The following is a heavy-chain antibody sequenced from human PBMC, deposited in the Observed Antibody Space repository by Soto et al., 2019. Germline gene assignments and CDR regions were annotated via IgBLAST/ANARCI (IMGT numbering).Heavy chain of an antibody. CDR2: IIPIFGTA. CDR3: ASYYYDSSGLWAPFDY. D-gene: IGHD3-22*01. V-gene: IGHV1-69*06. J-gene: IGHJ4*02. Sequence: SVKVSCKASGGTFSSYAISWVRQAPGQGLEWMGGIIPIFGTANYAQKFQGRVTITADKSTSTAYMELSSLRSEDTAVYYCASYYYDSSGLWAPFDYWGQGTPVTVSS. CDR1: GGTFSSYA.